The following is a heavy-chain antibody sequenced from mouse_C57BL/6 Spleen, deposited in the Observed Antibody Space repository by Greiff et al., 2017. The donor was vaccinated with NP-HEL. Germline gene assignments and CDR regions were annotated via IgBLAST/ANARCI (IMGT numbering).Heavy chain of an antibody. J-gene: IGHJ4*01. V-gene: IGHV5-4*03. CDR3: ARALIYSGPYYYAMDY. D-gene: IGHD2-1*01. CDR2: ISDGGGYT. CDR1: GFTFSSYA. Sequence: EVKLVESGGGLVKPGGSLKLSCAASGFTFSSYAMSWVRQTPEKRLEWVATISDGGGYTYYPDNVKGRFTISRDNAKNNLYLQMSHLKSEDTAMYYCARALIYSGPYYYAMDYWGQGTSVTVSS.